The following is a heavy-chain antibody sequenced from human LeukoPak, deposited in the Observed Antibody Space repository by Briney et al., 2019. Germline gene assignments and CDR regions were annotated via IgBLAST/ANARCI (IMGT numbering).Heavy chain of an antibody. CDR1: GGSISSGSYY. D-gene: IGHD4-17*01. Sequence: SQTLSLTCTVSGGSISSGSYYWSWIRQPAGKGLEWIGRIYTSGSTNYNPSLKSRVTISVDTSKNQFSLKLSSVTAADTAVYYCAKMGNPATVTADYWGQGTLVTVSS. CDR3: AKMGNPATVTADY. J-gene: IGHJ4*02. CDR2: IYTSGST. V-gene: IGHV4-61*02.